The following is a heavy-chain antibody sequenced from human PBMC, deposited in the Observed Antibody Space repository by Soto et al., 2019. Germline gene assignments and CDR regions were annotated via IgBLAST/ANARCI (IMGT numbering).Heavy chain of an antibody. CDR2: ISGSGDST. CDR3: AKFYYGDYSYYYYGMDV. Sequence: EVQVLESGGGLVQPGGSLRLSCAASGFTFSSYAMSWVRQAPGKGLEWVSAISGSGDSTRYADSVQGRFTISRDTSKHTLYLQMNSLCAEDTAVYYCAKFYYGDYSYYYYGMDVWGQGTTVTVSS. J-gene: IGHJ6*02. V-gene: IGHV3-23*01. D-gene: IGHD4-17*01. CDR1: GFTFSSYA.